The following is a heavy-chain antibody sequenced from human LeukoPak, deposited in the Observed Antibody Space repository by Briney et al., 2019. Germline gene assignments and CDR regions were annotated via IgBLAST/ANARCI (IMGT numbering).Heavy chain of an antibody. V-gene: IGHV3-53*01. CDR2: IYSGGTT. J-gene: IGHJ4*02. CDR1: GFTVSKNY. CDR3: AREDGGDYHFDY. D-gene: IGHD2-21*01. Sequence: GGSLRLSCAASGFTVSKNYMNWVRQAPGKGLEWVSVIYSGGTTYYADSVKGRFTISRGNSKNTLYLQMNSLRAEDTAVYYCAREDGGDYHFDYWGQGTLVTVSS.